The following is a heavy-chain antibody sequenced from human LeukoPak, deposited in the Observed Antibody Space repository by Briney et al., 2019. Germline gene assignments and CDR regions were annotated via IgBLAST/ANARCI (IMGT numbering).Heavy chain of an antibody. D-gene: IGHD3-3*01. V-gene: IGHV3-21*04. CDR2: ISSSSSYI. J-gene: IGHJ4*02. CDR3: AKASLYDFWSGYFDY. CDR1: GFTFSSYS. Sequence: GGSLRLSCAASGFTFSSYSMNWVRQAPGKGLEWVSSISSSSSYIYYADSVKGRFTISRDNSKNTLYLQMNSLRAEDTAVYYCAKASLYDFWSGYFDYWGQGTLVTVSS.